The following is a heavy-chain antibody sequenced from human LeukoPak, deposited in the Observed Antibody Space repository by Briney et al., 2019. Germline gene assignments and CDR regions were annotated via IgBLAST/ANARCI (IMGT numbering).Heavy chain of an antibody. CDR2: VESQADGGTT. CDR3: TTGLTYFDF. J-gene: IGHJ3*01. Sequence: PGGSLRLSCAASGVTVTSNYMTWVRQAPGKGLEWVGRVESQADGGTTGYAAPVKGRFTILRDDSKNTLYLQMNSLNTEDTAVYYCTTGLTYFDFWGQGTMVTVSS. CDR1: GVTVTSNY. V-gene: IGHV3-15*04. D-gene: IGHD3-22*01.